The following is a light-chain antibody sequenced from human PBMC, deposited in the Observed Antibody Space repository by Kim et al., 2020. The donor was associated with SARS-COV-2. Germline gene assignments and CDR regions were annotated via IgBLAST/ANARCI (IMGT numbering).Light chain of an antibody. CDR3: QQHRT. CDR2: KAS. CDR1: QSISSW. Sequence: STLSASVGDRVTSTCRASQSISSWLAWYQQKPGKAPKLLIYKASSLESGVPSRFSGSGSGTEFTLTISSLQPDDFATYYCQQHRTFGQGTKVDIK. J-gene: IGKJ1*01. V-gene: IGKV1-5*03.